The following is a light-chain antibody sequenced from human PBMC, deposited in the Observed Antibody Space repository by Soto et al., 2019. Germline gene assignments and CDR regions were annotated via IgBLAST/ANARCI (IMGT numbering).Light chain of an antibody. Sequence: EIVLTQSPGTLSLSPGDRAPLSCRASQSVSNNYLAWYQQKPGQAPRLLIYGASTRATGIPARFSGSGSGTEFTLTISSLQSEDFALYYCQHYNNWPLTFGGGTKVDIK. CDR2: GAS. V-gene: IGKV3-15*01. J-gene: IGKJ4*01. CDR3: QHYNNWPLT. CDR1: QSVSNN.